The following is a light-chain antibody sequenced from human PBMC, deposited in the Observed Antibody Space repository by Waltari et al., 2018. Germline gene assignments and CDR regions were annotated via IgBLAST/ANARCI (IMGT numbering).Light chain of an antibody. CDR1: NIGTYR. J-gene: IGLJ1*01. CDR2: YDR. Sequence: SYVVTQPPSVSVAPGETATIPCGGDNIGTYRVHWYQQKAGPAPVLVIFYDRDRPSGIPDRFSGSNSGNTATLTISRVEAGDEARYYCHVWHPHVDPGVFGTGTEVTVL. CDR3: HVWHPHVDPGV. V-gene: IGLV3-21*04.